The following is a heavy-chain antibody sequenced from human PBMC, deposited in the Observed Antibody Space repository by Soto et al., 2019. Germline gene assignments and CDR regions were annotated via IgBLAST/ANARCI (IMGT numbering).Heavy chain of an antibody. CDR3: ARGPMTTVTNWFDP. J-gene: IGHJ5*02. D-gene: IGHD4-17*01. CDR1: GGSISNYY. Sequence: SETLSLTCSVSGGSISNYYWNWIRQPPGKGLEWIGYTQNSGSTNYHPSLKSRVTISVDTSKNQFSLKLSSVTAADTAVYYCARGPMTTVTNWFDPWGQGTLVTVSS. CDR2: TQNSGST. V-gene: IGHV4-59*08.